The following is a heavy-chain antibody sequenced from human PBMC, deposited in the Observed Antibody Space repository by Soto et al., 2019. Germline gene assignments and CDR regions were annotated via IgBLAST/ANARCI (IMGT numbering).Heavy chain of an antibody. V-gene: IGHV3-33*01. CDR1: GFTFGDSA. D-gene: IGHD3-9*01. Sequence: GGSLRLSCTASGFTFGDSAMSWFRQAPGQGLEWVAVIWYDGSNKYYADSVKGRFTISRDNSKNTLYLQMNSLRAEDTAVYYCARDGYFDTPYGMDVWGQGTTVTVSS. CDR3: ARDGYFDTPYGMDV. J-gene: IGHJ6*02. CDR2: IWYDGSNK.